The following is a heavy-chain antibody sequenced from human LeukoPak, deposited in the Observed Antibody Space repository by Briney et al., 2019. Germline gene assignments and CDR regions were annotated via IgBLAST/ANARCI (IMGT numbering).Heavy chain of an antibody. Sequence: GGSLRLSCAASGFTFSSYSMNWVRQAPGKGLEWVSSISSSSSYIYYADSVKGRFTISRDNAKNSLYLQMNSLRAEDTAVYYCARDPPCGGDCYLDYWGQGTLVTVSS. V-gene: IGHV3-21*01. D-gene: IGHD2-21*02. CDR1: GFTFSSYS. J-gene: IGHJ4*02. CDR2: ISSSSSYI. CDR3: ARDPPCGGDCYLDY.